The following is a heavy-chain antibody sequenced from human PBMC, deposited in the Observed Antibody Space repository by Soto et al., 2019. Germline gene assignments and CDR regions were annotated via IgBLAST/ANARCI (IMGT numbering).Heavy chain of an antibody. CDR3: ATERRSSPGAVPAALWRGNYFYYYGLEF. CDR2: INPKSAAT. CDR1: GYSVSDYF. V-gene: IGHV1-2*02. Sequence: ASVKVSCKASGYSVSDYFIQWVRQAPGQGLEWVAWINPKSAATNYAKKFQGRVSLTWDTSFSTAYMELTRLRPEDTAVYFCATERRSSPGAVPAALWRGNYFYYYGLEFWGPGTTVTVSS. J-gene: IGHJ6*02. D-gene: IGHD2-2*01.